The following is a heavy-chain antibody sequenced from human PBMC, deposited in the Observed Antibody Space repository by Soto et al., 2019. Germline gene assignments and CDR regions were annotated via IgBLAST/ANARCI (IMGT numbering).Heavy chain of an antibody. CDR2: IIPILGIA. CDR1: GGTFSSYT. J-gene: IGHJ4*02. CDR3: AREPHRGYSYAEFDY. D-gene: IGHD5-18*01. Sequence: ASVKVSCKASGGTFSSYTISWVRQAPGQGLEWMGRIIPILGIANYAQKFQGRVTITADKSTSTAYMELSSLRSEDTAVYYCAREPHRGYSYAEFDYWGQGTLVTVSS. V-gene: IGHV1-69*04.